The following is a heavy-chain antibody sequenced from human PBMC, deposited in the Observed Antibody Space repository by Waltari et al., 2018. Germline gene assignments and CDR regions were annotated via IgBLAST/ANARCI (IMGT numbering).Heavy chain of an antibody. CDR1: GGSISSHY. J-gene: IGHJ5*02. V-gene: IGHV4-59*11. CDR2: IYYSGST. D-gene: IGHD4-17*01. CDR3: ASATVANWFDP. Sequence: QVQLQESGPGLVKPSETLSLTCTVSGGSISSHYWSWIRQPPGKGLEWIGYIYYSGSTNYNPSLKSRVTISVDTSKNQFSLKLSSVTAADMAVYYCASATVANWFDPWGQGTLVTVSS.